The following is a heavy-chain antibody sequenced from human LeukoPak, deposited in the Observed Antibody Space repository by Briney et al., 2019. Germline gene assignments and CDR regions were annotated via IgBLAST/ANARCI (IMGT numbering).Heavy chain of an antibody. CDR1: GFTVSNNY. V-gene: IGHV3-53*01. CDR3: ARGVLRFLEWPGGYMDV. CDR2: IYSGGST. Sequence: GGSLRLSCAASGFTVSNNYMSWVRQAPGKGLEWVSVIYSGGSTYYADSVKGRFTISRDNSKNTLYLQMNSLRAEDTAVYYCARGVLRFLEWPGGYMDVWGKGTTVTVSS. D-gene: IGHD3-3*01. J-gene: IGHJ6*03.